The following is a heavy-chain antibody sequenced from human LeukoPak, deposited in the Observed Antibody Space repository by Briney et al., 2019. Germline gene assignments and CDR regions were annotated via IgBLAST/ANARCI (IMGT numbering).Heavy chain of an antibody. V-gene: IGHV3-53*01. CDR2: IYAGGNT. Sequence: GSLRLSCAASGFTFSSYSMNWVRQAPGKGLEWVSIIYAGGNTYYADSVKGRFTISRDTSKNTAYLEMNSLRVEDTAMYYCARDGAVVAGTAQHWGQGALVTVSS. J-gene: IGHJ1*01. D-gene: IGHD6-19*01. CDR3: ARDGAVVAGTAQH. CDR1: GFTFSSYS.